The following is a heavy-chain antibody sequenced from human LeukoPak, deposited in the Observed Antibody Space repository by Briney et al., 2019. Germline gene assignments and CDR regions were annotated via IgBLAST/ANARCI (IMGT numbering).Heavy chain of an antibody. D-gene: IGHD3-3*01. J-gene: IGHJ6*03. Sequence: PSETLSLTCTVSGGSISSSSYYWGWIRQPPGKGREWIGSIYYSGSTYYNPSLKSRVTISVDTSKNQFSLKLSSVTAADTAVYYCASPPVNYDFWSGYPSYYYYMDVWGKGTTVTVSS. V-gene: IGHV4-39*01. CDR2: IYYSGST. CDR1: GGSISSSSYY. CDR3: ASPPVNYDFWSGYPSYYYYMDV.